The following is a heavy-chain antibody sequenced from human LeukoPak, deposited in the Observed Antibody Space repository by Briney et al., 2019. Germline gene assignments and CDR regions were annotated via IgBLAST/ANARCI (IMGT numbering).Heavy chain of an antibody. D-gene: IGHD2-8*01. Sequence: GASVKVSCKASGYTFTSYGISWVRQAPGQGLEWMGWISAYNGNTNYAQKFQGRVTITADKSTSTAYMELSSLRSEDTAVYYCARAMVPNGYYYYGMDVWGQGTTVTVSS. CDR3: ARAMVPNGYYYYGMDV. CDR1: GYTFTSYG. CDR2: ISAYNGNT. J-gene: IGHJ6*02. V-gene: IGHV1-18*01.